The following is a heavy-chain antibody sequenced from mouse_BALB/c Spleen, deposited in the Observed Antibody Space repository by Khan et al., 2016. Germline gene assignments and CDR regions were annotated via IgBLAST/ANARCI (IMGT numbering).Heavy chain of an antibody. CDR3: ARRDHIYYDVSSYGY. CDR2: NDPAHGNT. D-gene: IGHD1-1*01. J-gene: IGHJ2*01. CDR1: DFSITDTY. V-gene: IGHV14-3*02. Sequence: VQLQQSGADLVKPADSVKLSCTASDFSITDTYTHWVKQRPEQGLQWSGRNDPAHGNTNYDPTFKGKVTITADTSYNPAYLQFSSLTSEDTAAYYDARRDHIYYDVSSYGYWGQGTTLTVSA.